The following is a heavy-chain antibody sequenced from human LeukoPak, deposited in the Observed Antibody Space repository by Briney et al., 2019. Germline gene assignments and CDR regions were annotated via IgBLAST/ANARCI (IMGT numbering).Heavy chain of an antibody. Sequence: SETLSLTCAVSGGSISSGGYSWSWIRQPPGKGLEWIGYIYHSGSTYYNPSLKSRVTISVDRSKNQFSLKLSSVTAADTAVYYCARGTGSRFFDYWGQGALVTVSS. CDR1: GGSISSGGYS. CDR3: ARGTGSRFFDY. D-gene: IGHD3/OR15-3a*01. V-gene: IGHV4-30-2*01. CDR2: IYHSGST. J-gene: IGHJ4*02.